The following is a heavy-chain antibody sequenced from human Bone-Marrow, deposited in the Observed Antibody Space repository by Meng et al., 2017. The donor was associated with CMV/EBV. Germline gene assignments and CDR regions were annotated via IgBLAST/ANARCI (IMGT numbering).Heavy chain of an antibody. CDR1: GFTFSSYA. D-gene: IGHD3-3*01. Sequence: GESLKISWPAPGFTFSSYAMHWVCQAPGKGLEWVAVISYYGSNKYYADSVKGRFTMSRDNAKNSWYLQMYSLRAEDTAVYYCARGYYDFWSRGGGMDVWGQGTTVTVSS. V-gene: IGHV3-30-3*01. CDR3: ARGYYDFWSRGGGMDV. CDR2: ISYYGSNK. J-gene: IGHJ6*02.